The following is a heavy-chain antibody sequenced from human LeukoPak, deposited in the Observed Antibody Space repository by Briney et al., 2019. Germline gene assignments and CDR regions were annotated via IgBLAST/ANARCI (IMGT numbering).Heavy chain of an antibody. Sequence: PGGSLRLSCAASGFTFSSYAMSWVRQAPGKGLEWVSTISGSGGSTYYADSVKGRFTISRDNSKNTLHLQMNSLRAEDTAVYYCAKAHYDDYRYFDYWGQGTLVTVSS. CDR2: ISGSGGST. CDR1: GFTFSSYA. D-gene: IGHD4-17*01. V-gene: IGHV3-23*01. J-gene: IGHJ4*02. CDR3: AKAHYDDYRYFDY.